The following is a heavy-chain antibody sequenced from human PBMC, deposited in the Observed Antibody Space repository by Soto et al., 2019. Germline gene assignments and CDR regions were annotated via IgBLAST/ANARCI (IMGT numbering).Heavy chain of an antibody. D-gene: IGHD1-26*01. CDR3: ARGLIPSYSGSYGDFDY. CDR2: FDPEDGET. CDR1: GYTLTELS. V-gene: IGHV1-24*01. Sequence: ASVKVSCKVSGYTLTELSMHRVRQAPGKGFEWMGGFDPEDGETIYAQKYQGRVTMTEDTSTDTAYMELSSLRSEDTAVYYCARGLIPSYSGSYGDFDYWGQGTLVTVSS. J-gene: IGHJ4*02.